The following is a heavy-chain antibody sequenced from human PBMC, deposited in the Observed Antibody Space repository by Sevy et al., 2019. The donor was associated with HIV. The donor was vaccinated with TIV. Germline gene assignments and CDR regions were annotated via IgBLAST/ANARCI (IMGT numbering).Heavy chain of an antibody. V-gene: IGHV3-7*03. CDR3: AKDVY. CDR1: GFTFSTHW. J-gene: IGHJ4*02. Sequence: GGSLRLSCPASGFTFSTHWMSWVRQAPGKGLEWVANIKEDGSEKYYVDSVKGRFTISRDNAKNSLFLQMNSLRAEDTAVYYCAKDVYWGQGTLVTVSS. CDR2: IKEDGSEK.